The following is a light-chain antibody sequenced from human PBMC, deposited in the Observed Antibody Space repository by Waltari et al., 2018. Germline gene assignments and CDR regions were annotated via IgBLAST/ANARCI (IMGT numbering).Light chain of an antibody. CDR1: HLADNY. CDR3: QTWDDTTV. CDR2: QDT. V-gene: IGLV3-1*01. J-gene: IGLJ1*01. Sequence: SYELTQPPSVSVSPGQTATISCSAPHLADNYVCWYQQKPGQPPVLVMYQDTKRPSGIPDRFSGSNSGNTATLIISEAQALDEADYYCQTWDDTTVFGGGTRVTVL.